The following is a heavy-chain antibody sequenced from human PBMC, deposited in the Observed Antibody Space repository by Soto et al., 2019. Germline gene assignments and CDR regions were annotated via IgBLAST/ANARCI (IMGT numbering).Heavy chain of an antibody. CDR1: GFTFSSYA. J-gene: IGHJ3*02. CDR3: ASSEYYYDSSGYYVTDAFDI. D-gene: IGHD3-22*01. Sequence: GGSLRLSCAASGFTFSSYAMHWVRQAPGKGLEWVAVISYDGSNKYYADSVKGRFTISRDNSKSTLYLQMNSLRAEDTAVYYCASSEYYYDSSGYYVTDAFDIWGQGTMVTVSS. CDR2: ISYDGSNK. V-gene: IGHV3-30-3*01.